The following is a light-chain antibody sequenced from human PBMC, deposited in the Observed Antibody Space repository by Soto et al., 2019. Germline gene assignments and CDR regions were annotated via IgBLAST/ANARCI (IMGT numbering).Light chain of an antibody. CDR2: DDR. CDR1: NIGGKS. CDR3: QVWDTGSDHPI. J-gene: IGLJ2*01. V-gene: IGLV3-21*02. Sequence: SYELTQPPSVSVAPGQTATITCGGNNIGGKSVHWYQQKPGQAPVLVVYDDRDRPSGIPERFSGSNSGNTATLTISRVEDGDEADYYCQVWDTGSDHPIFGGGTKVTVL.